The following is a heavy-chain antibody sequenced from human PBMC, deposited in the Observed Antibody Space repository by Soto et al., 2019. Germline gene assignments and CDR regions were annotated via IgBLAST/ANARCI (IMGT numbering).Heavy chain of an antibody. Sequence: VQLLESGGGLVQPGGSLRLSCAASGFTFSNYAMSWVRQTPGKGLEWVSSISGSGDNTYYTDSMKGRFTISRDNSKNTLYLQMNSLRGEDTAVYYCAKGRGGFDPWGQGTLVTVSS. J-gene: IGHJ5*02. CDR3: AKGRGGFDP. CDR1: GFTFSNYA. D-gene: IGHD3-10*01. V-gene: IGHV3-23*01. CDR2: ISGSGDNT.